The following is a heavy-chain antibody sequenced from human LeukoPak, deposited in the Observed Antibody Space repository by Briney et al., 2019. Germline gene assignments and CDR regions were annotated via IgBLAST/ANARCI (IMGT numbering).Heavy chain of an antibody. CDR3: AREDMVADYVY. CDR2: IYHSGST. CDR1: GYSISSGYY. D-gene: IGHD5-12*01. J-gene: IGHJ4*02. Sequence: SETLSLTCTVSGYSISSGYYWGWIRQPPGKGLEWIGSIYHSGSTYYNPSLKSRVTISVDTSKNQFSLKLSSVTAADTAVYYCAREDMVADYVYWGQGTLVTVSS. V-gene: IGHV4-38-2*02.